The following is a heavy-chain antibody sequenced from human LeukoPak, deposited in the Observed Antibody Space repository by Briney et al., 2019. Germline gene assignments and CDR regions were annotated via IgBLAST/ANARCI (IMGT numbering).Heavy chain of an antibody. CDR2: IYHSGST. D-gene: IGHD3-3*01. CDR1: DSSIRSAYY. Sequence: SETLSLTCAVSDSSIRSAYYWGWIRQPPGKGLEWIGSIYHSGSTYYKPSLQSRVTISLETSKNQFSLKLISVTAADTAVYHCARHSETIVGSVDSWGQGILVTVSS. V-gene: IGHV4-38-2*01. J-gene: IGHJ4*02. CDR3: ARHSETIVGSVDS.